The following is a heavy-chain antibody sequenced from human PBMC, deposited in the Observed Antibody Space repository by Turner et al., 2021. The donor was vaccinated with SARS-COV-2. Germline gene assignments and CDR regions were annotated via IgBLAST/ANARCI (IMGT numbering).Heavy chain of an antibody. Sequence: QVQLQESGPGLVKPSQTLSLTCTVSGGSISRGGYYWSWIRQHPGKGLEWIGYNYYSGSTYYTPSLKSRVTISVDTSKNQFSLKLSSVTAADTAVYYCAGEIVVVPAARYYNYGMDVWGQGTTVTVSS. CDR3: AGEIVVVPAARYYNYGMDV. D-gene: IGHD2-2*01. V-gene: IGHV4-31*03. CDR1: GGSISRGGYY. J-gene: IGHJ6*02. CDR2: NYYSGST.